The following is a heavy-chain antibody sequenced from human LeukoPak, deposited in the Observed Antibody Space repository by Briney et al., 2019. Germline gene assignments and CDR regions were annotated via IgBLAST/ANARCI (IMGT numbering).Heavy chain of an antibody. CDR1: GGSISSSSYY. CDR2: IYYSGST. J-gene: IGHJ4*02. Sequence: SETLSLTCTVSGGSISSSSYYWGWIRQPPGKGLEWIGSIYYSGSTYYNPSLKSRVTISVDTSKNQFSLQLNSVTAADTAVYYCASSYSGSFDYWGQGALVTVSS. CDR3: ASSYSGSFDY. V-gene: IGHV4-39*01. D-gene: IGHD1-26*01.